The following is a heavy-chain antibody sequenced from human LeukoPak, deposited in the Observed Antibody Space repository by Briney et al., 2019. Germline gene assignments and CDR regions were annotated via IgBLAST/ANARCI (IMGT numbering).Heavy chain of an antibody. CDR1: GGSISSGGYS. Sequence: SQTLSLTCAVSGGSISSGGYSWSWIRQPPGKGLEWIRYIYHSGSTYYNPSLKSRVTISVDRSKNQFSLKLSSVTAADTAVYYCARGEVVTALDYWGQGTLVTVSS. CDR3: ARGEVVTALDY. CDR2: IYHSGST. V-gene: IGHV4-30-2*01. J-gene: IGHJ4*02. D-gene: IGHD2-15*01.